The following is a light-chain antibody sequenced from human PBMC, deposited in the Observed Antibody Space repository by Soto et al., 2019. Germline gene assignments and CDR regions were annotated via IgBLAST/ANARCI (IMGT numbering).Light chain of an antibody. CDR2: VSS. V-gene: IGKV3-15*01. CDR1: QSVSSN. J-gene: IGKJ1*01. CDR3: QQYDNWPRT. Sequence: EIVLTQSPATLSASPGERVTLSCRASQSVSSNLAWYQQKPGQAPRLLFYVSSTKATGSPARFSGSGSGTEFTLTISSLQSEDFAVYYCQQYDNWPRTFGQGTKVDIK.